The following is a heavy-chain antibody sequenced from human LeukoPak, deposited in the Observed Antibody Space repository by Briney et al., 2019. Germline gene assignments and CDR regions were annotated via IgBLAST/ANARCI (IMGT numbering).Heavy chain of an antibody. D-gene: IGHD6-19*01. J-gene: IGHJ4*02. CDR2: VDPEDGET. V-gene: IGHV1-69-2*01. CDR3: ATGIAVAGIPYYFDY. CDR1: GYTFTDYY. Sequence: GASVKVSCKVSGYTFTDYYMHWVQQAPGRGLEWMGLVDPEDGETIYAEKFQGRVTITADTSTDTAYMELSSLRSEDTAVYYCATGIAVAGIPYYFDYWGQGTLVTVSS.